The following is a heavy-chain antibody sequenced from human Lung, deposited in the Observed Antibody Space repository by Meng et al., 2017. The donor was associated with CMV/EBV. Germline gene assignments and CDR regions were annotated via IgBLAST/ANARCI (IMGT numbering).Heavy chain of an antibody. J-gene: IGHJ4*02. CDR1: GGTFRSTS. D-gene: IGHD3-16*02. Sequence: XVXVSXXASGGTFRSTSLMWVRQAPGQGLEWMGGITPAIETADYAQKFRDRVTITTDDSATTAYMEMNSLRSEDTAVYFCARGPSITVGGVIIWPLEDWGQGTXVTVSS. CDR2: ITPAIETA. CDR3: ARGPSITVGGVIIWPLED. V-gene: IGHV1-69*05.